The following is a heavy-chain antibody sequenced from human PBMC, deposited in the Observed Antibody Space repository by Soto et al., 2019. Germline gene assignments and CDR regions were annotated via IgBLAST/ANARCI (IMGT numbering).Heavy chain of an antibody. CDR3: AGLSGDYXFWSGYSLLRLGYGMDV. V-gene: IGHV3-21*01. Sequence: GGSLRLSCAASGFTFSSYSMNWVRQAPGKGLERVSSISSSSSYIYYADSVKGRFTISRDNAKNSLYLQMNSLRAEDTAVYYCAGLSGDYXFWSGYSLLRLGYGMDVWGPGTTVTVSS. J-gene: IGHJ6*02. CDR2: ISSSSSYI. D-gene: IGHD3-3*01. CDR1: GFTFSSYS.